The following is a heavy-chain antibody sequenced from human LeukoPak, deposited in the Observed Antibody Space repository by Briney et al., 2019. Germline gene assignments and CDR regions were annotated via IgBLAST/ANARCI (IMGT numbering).Heavy chain of an antibody. CDR1: GFTLSIYG. Sequence: GGSLRLSCAASGFTLSIYGMHWVRQAPGKGLEWVAVISYDGSNEYYADSVKGRFTISRDNSKNTLYLQMNSLRTEDTAVYYCARGTTAQVVVVAATFPLDYWGQGTLVTGSS. CDR3: ARGTTAQVVVVAATFPLDY. CDR2: ISYDGSNE. V-gene: IGHV3-30*19. J-gene: IGHJ4*02. D-gene: IGHD2-15*01.